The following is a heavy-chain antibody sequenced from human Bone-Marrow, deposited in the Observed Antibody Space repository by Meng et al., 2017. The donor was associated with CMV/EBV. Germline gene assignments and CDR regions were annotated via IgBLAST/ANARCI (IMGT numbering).Heavy chain of an antibody. V-gene: IGHV3-66*02. CDR1: GFTVSSNY. CDR3: ARIYCSSTSCYPFTTKNWFDP. D-gene: IGHD2-2*01. Sequence: GESLKISCAASGFTVSSNYMSWVRQAPGKGLEWVSVIYSGGSTYYADYVKGRFTISRDNSKNTLYLQMNSLRAEDTAVYYCARIYCSSTSCYPFTTKNWFDPWGQGTLVTVSS. CDR2: IYSGGST. J-gene: IGHJ5*02.